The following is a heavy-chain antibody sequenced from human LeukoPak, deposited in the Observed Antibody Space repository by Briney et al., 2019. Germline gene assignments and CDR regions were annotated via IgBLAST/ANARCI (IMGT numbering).Heavy chain of an antibody. CDR3: ARVQTPRYFDWLSRGIILRGAFDI. CDR1: GGSFSGYY. CDR2: INHSGST. Sequence: SETLSLTCAVYGGSFSGYYWSWIRQPPGKGLEWIGEINHSGSTNYNPSLKSRVTISVDTSKNQLSLKLSSVTAADTAVYYCARVQTPRYFDWLSRGIILRGAFDIWGQGTMVTVSS. D-gene: IGHD3-9*01. V-gene: IGHV4-34*01. J-gene: IGHJ3*02.